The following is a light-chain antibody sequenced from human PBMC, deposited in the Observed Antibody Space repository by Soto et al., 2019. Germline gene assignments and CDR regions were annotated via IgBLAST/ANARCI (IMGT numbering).Light chain of an antibody. Sequence: EIGWTQSPATLSLSPGEIATLSCSASQSVSSNLAWYQQKPGQAPSLLIYGAFTRATGIPARFSGTGSGTEFTLTISSLQSEDFALYYCQQYNDWPLTFGQGTKVDNK. CDR1: QSVSSN. CDR3: QQYNDWPLT. J-gene: IGKJ1*01. V-gene: IGKV3-15*01. CDR2: GAF.